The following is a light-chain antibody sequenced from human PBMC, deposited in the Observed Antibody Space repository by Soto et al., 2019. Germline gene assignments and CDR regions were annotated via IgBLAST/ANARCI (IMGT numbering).Light chain of an antibody. CDR1: QSLLHSNGYNY. CDR2: WGS. V-gene: IGKV2-28*01. CDR3: MQALQTPT. Sequence: DIVMTQSPLSLPVTPGEPASISCRSSQSLLHSNGYNYLDWYLQKPGQSPQLLIYWGSNRASVVSDRFSGSGSGTDFTLKISRVEAEDVGVYYCMQALQTPTFGQGTKLEIK. J-gene: IGKJ2*01.